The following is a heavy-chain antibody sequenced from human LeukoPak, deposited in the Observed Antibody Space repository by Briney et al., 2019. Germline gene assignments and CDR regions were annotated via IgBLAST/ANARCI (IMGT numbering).Heavy chain of an antibody. V-gene: IGHV3-7*02. Sequence: GGSLRLSCAASGFTFSSYWMTWVRQAPGKGLEWVANIKQDGSEEYYVDSVKGRFTISRDNAKNSLYLQMKSLRAEDTAVYYCARRGSSWYAAVYWGQGTLVTVSS. CDR3: ARRGSSWYAAVY. CDR1: GFTFSSYW. D-gene: IGHD6-13*01. J-gene: IGHJ4*02. CDR2: IKQDGSEE.